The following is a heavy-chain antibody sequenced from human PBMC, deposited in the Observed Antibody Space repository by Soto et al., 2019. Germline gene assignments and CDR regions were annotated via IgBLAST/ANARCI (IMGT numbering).Heavy chain of an antibody. V-gene: IGHV3-23*01. Sequence: EVQLLESGGGLVQPGGSLRLSCAASGFTFSSYAMSWVRQAPGKGLEGVSAISGSGGSTYYADSVKGRFTISRDNSKNTLYLQMNSLRAEDTAVYYCAKGCGRRGERYYGSGSPPDAFDIWGQGTMVTVSS. CDR2: ISGSGGST. CDR3: AKGCGRRGERYYGSGSPPDAFDI. CDR1: GFTFSSYA. J-gene: IGHJ3*02. D-gene: IGHD3-10*01.